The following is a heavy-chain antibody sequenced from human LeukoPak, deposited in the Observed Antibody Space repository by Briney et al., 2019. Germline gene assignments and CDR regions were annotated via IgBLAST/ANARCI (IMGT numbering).Heavy chain of an antibody. CDR3: ARDPGSFQQLAKRYFDY. D-gene: IGHD6-13*01. CDR2: ISSSSSYI. Sequence: GGSLRLSCSASGFTFSSYAMHWVRQAPGKGLEWVSSISSSSSYIYYADSVKGRFTISRDNAKNSLYLQMNSLRAEDTAVYYCARDPGSFQQLAKRYFDYWGQGTLVTVSS. V-gene: IGHV3-21*01. CDR1: GFTFSSYA. J-gene: IGHJ4*02.